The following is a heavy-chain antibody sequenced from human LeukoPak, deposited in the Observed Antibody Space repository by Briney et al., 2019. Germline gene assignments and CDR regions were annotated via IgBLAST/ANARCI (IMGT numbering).Heavy chain of an antibody. CDR1: GFTFSSYG. J-gene: IGHJ4*02. D-gene: IGHD4-11*01. Sequence: GGSLRLSCAASGFTFSSYGMHWVRQAPGKGLEWVAVISYDGSNKYYADSVKGRFTISRDNSKNTLYLQMNSLRAEDTAVYYCAYSNYLGNFVYWGQGTLVTVSS. V-gene: IGHV3-30*03. CDR3: AYSNYLGNFVY. CDR2: ISYDGSNK.